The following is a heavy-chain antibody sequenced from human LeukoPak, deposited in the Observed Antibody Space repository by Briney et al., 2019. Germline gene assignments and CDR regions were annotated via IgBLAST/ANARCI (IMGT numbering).Heavy chain of an antibody. Sequence: GGSLRLSCAASGFTFSSYAMSWVRQAPGKGLEWVSAISGSGGSTYYADSVKGRFTISRDNSKNTPYLQMNSLRAEDTAVYYCAKSRAEPDAFDIWGQGTMVTVSS. CDR3: AKSRAEPDAFDI. J-gene: IGHJ3*02. CDR1: GFTFSSYA. CDR2: ISGSGGST. V-gene: IGHV3-23*01. D-gene: IGHD1-14*01.